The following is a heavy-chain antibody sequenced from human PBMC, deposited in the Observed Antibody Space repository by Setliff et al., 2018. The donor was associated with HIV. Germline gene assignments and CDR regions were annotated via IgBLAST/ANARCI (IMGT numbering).Heavy chain of an antibody. CDR2: IYPGDSDT. CDR1: GYSFTSYW. J-gene: IGHJ3*02. Sequence: GESLKISCKGSGYSFTSYWIGWVRQMPGKGLEWMGIIYPGDSDTGYSPSFQGQVTISADKSISTAYLQWSSLKASDTAMYYCARGEQWLLPAFDIWGQGTMVTVSS. D-gene: IGHD6-19*01. CDR3: ARGEQWLLPAFDI. V-gene: IGHV5-51*01.